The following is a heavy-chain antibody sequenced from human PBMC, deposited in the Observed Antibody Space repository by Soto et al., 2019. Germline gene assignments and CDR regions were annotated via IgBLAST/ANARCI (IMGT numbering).Heavy chain of an antibody. J-gene: IGHJ4*02. CDR1: GASVSSASYY. Sequence: PSETLSLTCTVSGASVSSASYYWSWIRQSPGKGLEWLGYVYYTGSTNYSPSLRSRVSISVDTSKNEFSLRLSSVTAADTAVYFCARSVAVPGAHIDYWGQGTQVTVSS. CDR3: ARSVAVPGAHIDY. CDR2: VYYTGST. V-gene: IGHV4-61*01. D-gene: IGHD6-19*01.